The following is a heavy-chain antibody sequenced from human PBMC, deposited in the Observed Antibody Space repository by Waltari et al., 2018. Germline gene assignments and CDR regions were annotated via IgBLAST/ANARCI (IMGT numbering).Heavy chain of an antibody. CDR2: FEPEEGET. CDR3: ATALIIVGATCAFDI. Sequence: QVQLVQSGAEVKKPGASVKVSCKVSGYTLTELSMHWVRQAPGKGLEWMGGFEPEEGETIYAQKFQGRVTMTEDTSTDTAYMELSSLRSEDTAVYYCATALIIVGATCAFDIWGQGTMVTVSS. CDR1: GYTLTELS. J-gene: IGHJ3*02. D-gene: IGHD1-26*01. V-gene: IGHV1-24*01.